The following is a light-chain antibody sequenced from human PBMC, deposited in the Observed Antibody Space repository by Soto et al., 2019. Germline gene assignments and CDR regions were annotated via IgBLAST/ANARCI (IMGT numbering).Light chain of an antibody. CDR1: SRDIGGYNY. Sequence: QSVLTQPASVCRCPGQSITLSYSGTSRDIGGYNYVSWYQQHPRKVPKLMIYDVSNRPSGVSNRFSGPKSGNTASLTISGLQAEDDADYYCSSNTTSPLSYVFGTGTKVPS. CDR2: DVS. V-gene: IGLV2-14*01. J-gene: IGLJ1*01. CDR3: SSNTTSPLSYV.